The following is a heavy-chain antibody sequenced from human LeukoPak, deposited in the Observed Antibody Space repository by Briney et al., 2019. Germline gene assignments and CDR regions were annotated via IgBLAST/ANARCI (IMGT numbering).Heavy chain of an antibody. Sequence: GGSLRLSCAASGFTFSSYWMPWVRQAPGKGLVWVSRINSDGSSTSYADSVKGRFTVSRDNAKNTLYLQMNSLRAEDTAVYYCARDSITYNAKRIYYFDYWGQGTLVTVSS. CDR1: GFTFSSYW. V-gene: IGHV3-74*01. CDR2: INSDGSST. CDR3: ARDSITYNAKRIYYFDY. D-gene: IGHD5-12*01. J-gene: IGHJ4*02.